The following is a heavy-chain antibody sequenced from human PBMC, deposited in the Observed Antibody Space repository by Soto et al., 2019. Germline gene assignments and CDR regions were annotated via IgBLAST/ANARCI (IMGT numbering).Heavy chain of an antibody. D-gene: IGHD2-2*02. J-gene: IGHJ6*02. CDR1: GFTFSSYG. Sequence: QVQLVESGGGVVQPGRSLRLSCAASGFTFSSYGMHWVRQAPGKGLEWVAVIWYDGSNKYYADSVKGRFTISRDNSKNTLYLQMNSLRAEDTGVYYCARGIARNIVVVPAAIGYYYYGMDVWGQGTTVTVSS. CDR3: ARGIARNIVVVPAAIGYYYYGMDV. V-gene: IGHV3-33*01. CDR2: IWYDGSNK.